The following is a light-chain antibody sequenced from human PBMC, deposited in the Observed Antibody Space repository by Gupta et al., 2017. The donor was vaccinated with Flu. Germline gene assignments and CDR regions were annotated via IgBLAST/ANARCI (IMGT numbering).Light chain of an antibody. V-gene: IGKV1-39*01. CDR3: QQSYSTLFT. CDR1: QSISSY. Sequence: DNQMTQSPSSLSASVGDRVTITCQASQSISSYLNWYQQKPGKAPKLLIYAASSLQSGVPSRFSGSGSGTDFTLTISSLQPEDFATYYCQQSYSTLFTFGPGTKVEIK. J-gene: IGKJ3*01. CDR2: AAS.